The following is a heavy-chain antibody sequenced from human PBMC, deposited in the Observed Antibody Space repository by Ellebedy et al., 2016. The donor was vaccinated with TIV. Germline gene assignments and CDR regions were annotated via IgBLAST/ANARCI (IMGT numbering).Heavy chain of an antibody. Sequence: SETLSLTCTVSGGSISSYYWSWIRQPAGKGLEWIGRIYTSGSTNYNPSLKSRVTMSVDTSKNQFSLKLSSVTAADTAVYFCARETMATNPGDYWGQGTLVTVSS. D-gene: IGHD5-24*01. CDR2: IYTSGST. V-gene: IGHV4-4*07. CDR3: ARETMATNPGDY. J-gene: IGHJ4*02. CDR1: GGSISSYY.